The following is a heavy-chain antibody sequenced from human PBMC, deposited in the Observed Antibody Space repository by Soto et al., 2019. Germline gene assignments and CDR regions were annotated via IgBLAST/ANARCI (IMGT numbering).Heavy chain of an antibody. CDR3: ARGKYCESSTCYSWFDP. CDR1: GGTFSSHT. J-gene: IGHJ5*02. Sequence: ASVKVSCKASGGTFSSHTISWVRQAPGQGLEWMGRIIPIVGIENYAQKFQGRVTITADESTSTVYMELNSLRSEDTAVYYFARGKYCESSTCYSWFDPWGQGTLVTVSS. D-gene: IGHD2-2*01. V-gene: IGHV1-69*02. CDR2: IIPIVGIE.